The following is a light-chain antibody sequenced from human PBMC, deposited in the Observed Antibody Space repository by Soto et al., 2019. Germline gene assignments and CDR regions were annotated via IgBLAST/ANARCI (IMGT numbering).Light chain of an antibody. Sequence: EIVMTQSPATLSVSPGERATLSCRASRTVSSDLAWYQHKPGQAPRLLIYGASTRATGIPARFSCSGSGTESDLTISSLQSQDFAFYFCHQFYNWTPGTFGQGTKLEIK. J-gene: IGKJ2*01. CDR1: RTVSSD. CDR3: HQFYNWTPGT. V-gene: IGKV3-15*01. CDR2: GAS.